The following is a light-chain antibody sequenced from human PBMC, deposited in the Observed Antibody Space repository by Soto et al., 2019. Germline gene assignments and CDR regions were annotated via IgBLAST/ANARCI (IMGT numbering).Light chain of an antibody. CDR2: EVS. CDR1: SSDVGYYNY. CDR3: SSYTTSSTLVV. Sequence: QSALTQPASVSGSPGQSITISCTGTSSDVGYYNYVSWYQQHPGKAPKLMIYEVSNRPSGVSNRFSGSKSGSTASLTISGLQAEDGADYYCSSYTTSSTLVVFGGGTKLTVL. J-gene: IGLJ3*02. V-gene: IGLV2-14*01.